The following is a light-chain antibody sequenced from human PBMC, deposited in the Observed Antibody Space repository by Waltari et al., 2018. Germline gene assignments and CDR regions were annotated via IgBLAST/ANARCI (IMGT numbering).Light chain of an antibody. CDR3: QSYDSSLSVV. CDR1: SSNIGAGYE. CDR2: GNS. J-gene: IGLJ2*01. V-gene: IGLV1-40*01. Sequence: QSVLTQPPSVSGAPGQRVTISCTESSSNIGAGYEVHWYQQLPGTAPKLLISGNSNRPSGVPDRFSGSKSGTSASLAITGLQAEDEADYYCQSYDSSLSVVFGGGTKLTVL.